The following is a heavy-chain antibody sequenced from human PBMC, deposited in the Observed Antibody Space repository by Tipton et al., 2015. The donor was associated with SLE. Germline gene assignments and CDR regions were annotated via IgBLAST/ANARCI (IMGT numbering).Heavy chain of an antibody. Sequence: SLRLSCAASGFTFSSYAMSWVRQAPGKGLEWVSAISGSGGSTYYADSVKGRFTISRDNSKNTLYLQMNSLRPEDTAVYYCARDGEYYGSGSYYTYWGQGSLVTVSS. CDR1: GFTFSSYA. V-gene: IGHV3-23*01. D-gene: IGHD3-10*01. CDR3: ARDGEYYGSGSYYTY. CDR2: ISGSGGST. J-gene: IGHJ4*02.